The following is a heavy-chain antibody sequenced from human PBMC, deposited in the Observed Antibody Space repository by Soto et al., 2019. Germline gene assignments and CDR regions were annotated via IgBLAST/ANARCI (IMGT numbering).Heavy chain of an antibody. D-gene: IGHD6-13*01. Sequence: PGGSLRLSCAASGFTFSSYAMGWVRQAPGKGLEWVSATSGSGGSTYYADSVKGRFTISRDNSKNTLYLQMNSLRAEDTAVYYCAKSDSSSWYALDYWGQGTLVTVSS. CDR1: GFTFSSYA. V-gene: IGHV3-23*01. CDR2: TSGSGGST. CDR3: AKSDSSSWYALDY. J-gene: IGHJ4*02.